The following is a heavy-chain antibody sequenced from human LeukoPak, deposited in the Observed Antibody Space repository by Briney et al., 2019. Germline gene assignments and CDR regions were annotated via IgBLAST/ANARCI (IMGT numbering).Heavy chain of an antibody. D-gene: IGHD6-13*01. V-gene: IGHV4-30-4*07. Sequence: SQTLSLTCAVSGGSISSGDYSWSWIRQPPGKGLEWIGYISYSGSTNYNPSLKSRVTISVDTSKNQFSLKLSSVTAADTAIYYCARLYSSSLGRVFDYWGQGTLVTISS. CDR3: ARLYSSSLGRVFDY. CDR2: ISYSGST. CDR1: GGSISSGDYS. J-gene: IGHJ4*02.